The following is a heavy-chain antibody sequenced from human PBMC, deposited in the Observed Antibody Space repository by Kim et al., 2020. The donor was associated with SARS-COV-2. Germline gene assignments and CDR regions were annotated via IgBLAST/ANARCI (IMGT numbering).Heavy chain of an antibody. Sequence: GGSLRLSCAASGFTFSDYYMSWIRQAPGKGLEWVSYISSSGSTIYYADSVKGRFTISRDNAKNSLYLQMNSLRAEDTAVYYCARDELDAYYYDTPHAFDIWGQGTMVTVSS. CDR1: GFTFSDYY. J-gene: IGHJ3*02. CDR3: ARDELDAYYYDTPHAFDI. V-gene: IGHV3-11*01. D-gene: IGHD3-22*01. CDR2: ISSSGSTI.